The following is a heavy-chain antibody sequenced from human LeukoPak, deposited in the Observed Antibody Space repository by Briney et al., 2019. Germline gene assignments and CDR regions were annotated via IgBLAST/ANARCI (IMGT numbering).Heavy chain of an antibody. V-gene: IGHV3-23*01. J-gene: IGHJ5*02. CDR2: ITGSHGPT. Sequence: QPGGSLRLSCAASGFTFSSFAMTWVRQAPGKGLEWVSSITGSHGPTYNTDSVKGRFTISRDNSQNTLYLQMNSLRAEDTAVYYWTKDPNGDYVGAFDPWGQGTLVTVSS. CDR3: TKDPNGDYVGAFDP. CDR1: GFTFSSFA. D-gene: IGHD4-17*01.